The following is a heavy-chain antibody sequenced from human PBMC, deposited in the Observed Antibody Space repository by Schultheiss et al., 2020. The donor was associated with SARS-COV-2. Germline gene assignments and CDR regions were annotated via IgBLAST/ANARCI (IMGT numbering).Heavy chain of an antibody. CDR2: ITSYGGTI. V-gene: IGHV3-64*04. Sequence: GGSLRLSCAASGFTFSSYAMYWVRQAPGKGLEYVSAITSYGGTIYYADSVKGRFTISRDNAKNSLYLQMNSLRAEDTAVYYCARVGWNDYYYMDVWGKGTTVTVSS. CDR3: ARVGWNDYYYMDV. J-gene: IGHJ6*03. CDR1: GFTFSSYA. D-gene: IGHD1-1*01.